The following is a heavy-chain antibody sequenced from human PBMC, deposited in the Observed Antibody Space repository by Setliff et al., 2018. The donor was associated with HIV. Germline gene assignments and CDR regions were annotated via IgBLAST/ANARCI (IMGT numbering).Heavy chain of an antibody. Sequence: PSETLSLTCKVSGDSIDSSYYYWAWIRQPPGRVLEWIGTVFNSGSTYYTPSLRGRVIISVDTSKDQFSLKLISVTAADTAVYYCARHDYSDTGGYYRLWFFDYWGQGSLVTVSS. CDR2: VFNSGST. D-gene: IGHD3-22*01. V-gene: IGHV4-39*01. CDR1: GDSIDSSYYY. CDR3: ARHDYSDTGGYYRLWFFDY. J-gene: IGHJ4*02.